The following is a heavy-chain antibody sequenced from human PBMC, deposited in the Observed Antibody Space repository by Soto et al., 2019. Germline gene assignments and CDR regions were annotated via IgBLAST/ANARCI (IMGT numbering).Heavy chain of an antibody. CDR1: GFTFSSYA. D-gene: IGHD3-22*01. V-gene: IGHV3-23*01. CDR2: ISGSGGST. CDR3: AKDLIDYYDSDYFDY. Sequence: GGSLRLSCAASGFTFSSYAMSWVRQAPGKGLEWVSAISGSGGSTYYADSVKGRFTISRDNSKNTLYLQMNSLRAEDTAVYYCAKDLIDYYDSDYFDYWGQGTLVTVSS. J-gene: IGHJ4*02.